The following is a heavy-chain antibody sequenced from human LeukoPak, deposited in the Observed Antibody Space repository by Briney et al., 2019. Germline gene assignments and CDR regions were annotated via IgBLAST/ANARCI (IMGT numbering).Heavy chain of an antibody. J-gene: IGHJ4*02. V-gene: IGHV1-18*01. CDR1: GYTFTSYG. CDR2: ISAYNGNT. D-gene: IGHD6-13*01. Sequence: ASVKVSCKASGYTFTSYGISWVRQAPGQGLEWLGWISAYNGNTNHAEKLQDRVTMTTDTSTSTAYMELRSLSSDDTAVYYCARSGVQTANSWYIYWGQGNLVTVSS. CDR3: ARSGVQTANSWYIY.